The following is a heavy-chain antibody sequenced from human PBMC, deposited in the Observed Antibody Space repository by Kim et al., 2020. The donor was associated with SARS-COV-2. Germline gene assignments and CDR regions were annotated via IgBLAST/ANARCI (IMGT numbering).Heavy chain of an antibody. CDR3: TTRRAGDWGFDY. V-gene: IGHV3-73*01. J-gene: IGHJ4*02. D-gene: IGHD2-21*01. Sequence: AYGASVKGRFTISRDDSENTAYLQMNSLTTEDTAVYYCTTRRAGDWGFDYWGQGTLVTVSS.